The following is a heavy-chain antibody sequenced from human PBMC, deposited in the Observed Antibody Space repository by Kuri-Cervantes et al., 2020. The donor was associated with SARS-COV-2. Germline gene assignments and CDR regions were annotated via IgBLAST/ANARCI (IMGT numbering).Heavy chain of an antibody. Sequence: ASVKVSCKASGYTFTSYDINWVRQATGQGLEWMGWINPNSGGTDYAQKFQGWVTMTRDTSISTAYMELSRLRSDDTAVYYCARDIAHYDFWSGYSYYYGMDVWGRGTTVTVSS. J-gene: IGHJ6*02. D-gene: IGHD3-3*01. CDR3: ARDIAHYDFWSGYSYYYGMDV. CDR1: GYTFTSYD. V-gene: IGHV1-2*04. CDR2: INPNSGGT.